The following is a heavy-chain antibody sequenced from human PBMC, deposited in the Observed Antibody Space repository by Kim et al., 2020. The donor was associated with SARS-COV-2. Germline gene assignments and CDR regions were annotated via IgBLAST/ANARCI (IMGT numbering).Heavy chain of an antibody. J-gene: IGHJ5*02. V-gene: IGHV3-30*04. Sequence: GGSLRLSCAASGFTFSSYAMHWVRQAPGKGLEWVAVISYDGSNKYYADSVKGRFTISRDNSKNTLYLQMNSLRAEDTAVYYCASFEVSEHYGSGSYYKTPNWFDPWGQGTLVTVSS. CDR2: ISYDGSNK. CDR3: ASFEVSEHYGSGSYYKTPNWFDP. D-gene: IGHD3-10*01. CDR1: GFTFSSYA.